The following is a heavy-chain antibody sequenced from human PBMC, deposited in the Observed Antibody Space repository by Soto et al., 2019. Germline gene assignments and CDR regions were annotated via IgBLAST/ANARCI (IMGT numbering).Heavy chain of an antibody. D-gene: IGHD4-4*01. J-gene: IGHJ6*02. Sequence: GGSLRLSCAASGFPFSSYAMSLVRQSPGKGLEWVSAISGSGGSTYYADSVKGRFTISRDNSKNTLYLQMNSLRAEDTAVYYCAKNVPTRSNYRKYGMDVWGQGTTVTLSS. V-gene: IGHV3-23*01. CDR2: ISGSGGST. CDR3: AKNVPTRSNYRKYGMDV. CDR1: GFPFSSYA.